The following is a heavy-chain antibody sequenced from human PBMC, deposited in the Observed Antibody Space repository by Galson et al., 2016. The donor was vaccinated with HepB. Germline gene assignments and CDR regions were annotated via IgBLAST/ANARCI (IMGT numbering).Heavy chain of an antibody. V-gene: IGHV3-11*01. D-gene: IGHD5-12*01. Sequence: SLRLSCAASGFIFRDSYMSWIRQAPGKGLEWLSYISNRDGSTIYYADSVKGRFTISRDNAKNSLYLQMSSLRAEDTAVYYCARDDFHGGYDYSHPLADSWGQGTLVTVSS. CDR3: ARDDFHGGYDYSHPLADS. J-gene: IGHJ4*02. CDR1: GFIFRDSY. CDR2: ISNRDGSTI.